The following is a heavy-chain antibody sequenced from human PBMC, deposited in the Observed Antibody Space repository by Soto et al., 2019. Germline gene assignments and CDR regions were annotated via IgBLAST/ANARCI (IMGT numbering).Heavy chain of an antibody. V-gene: IGHV1-2*04. CDR3: ARDGGNSGYDFDYYYGMDV. D-gene: IGHD5-12*01. Sequence: SVKVSCKASGYIFTSYYMHWVRQAPGQGLEWMGWINPNSGGTNYAQKFQGWVTMTRDTSISTAYMELSRLRSDDTAVYYCARDGGNSGYDFDYYYGMDVWGQGTTVTVSS. J-gene: IGHJ6*02. CDR2: INPNSGGT. CDR1: GYIFTSYY.